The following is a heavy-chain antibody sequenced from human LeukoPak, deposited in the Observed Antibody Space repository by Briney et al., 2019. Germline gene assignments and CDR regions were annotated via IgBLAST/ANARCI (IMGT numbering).Heavy chain of an antibody. J-gene: IGHJ6*03. CDR1: GFTFRRYG. D-gene: IGHD3-22*01. CDR3: ARAGDSTGYYYYYYYMDV. Sequence: GGSLRLSCAASGFTFRRYGMSWVRQAPGKGLEWVSAISGSGGNTFYGDSVKGRFTISRDNSRNTLYLQMNSLRAEDTAVYYCARAGDSTGYYYYYYYMDVWGKGTTVTVSS. V-gene: IGHV3-23*01. CDR2: ISGSGGNT.